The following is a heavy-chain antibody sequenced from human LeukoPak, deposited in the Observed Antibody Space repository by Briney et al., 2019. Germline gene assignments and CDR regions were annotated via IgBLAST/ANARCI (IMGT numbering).Heavy chain of an antibody. CDR1: GYTFTGYY. CDR2: INPNSGGT. Sequence: ASVKVSCKASGYTFTGYYMHWVRQAPGQGLEWMGWINPNSGGTNYAQKFQGRVTMTRDTSISTAYMELSRLRSDDTAVYYCARDYSQGAVGQFDYWGQGTLVTVSS. V-gene: IGHV1-2*02. CDR3: ARDYSQGAVGQFDY. J-gene: IGHJ4*02. D-gene: IGHD4-11*01.